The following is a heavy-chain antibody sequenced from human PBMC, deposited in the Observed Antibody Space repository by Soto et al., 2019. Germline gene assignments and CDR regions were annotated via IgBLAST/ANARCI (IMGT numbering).Heavy chain of an antibody. J-gene: IGHJ4*02. Sequence: SETLSLTCAVSGGSISSSNWWSWVRQPPGKGLEWIGYIYHSGSTNYNPSLKSRVTISVDKSKNQFSLKLSSVTAADTAVYYCARHRYSYGVYYFDYWGQGTLVTVSS. D-gene: IGHD5-18*01. V-gene: IGHV4-4*02. CDR3: ARHRYSYGVYYFDY. CDR1: GGSISSSNW. CDR2: IYHSGST.